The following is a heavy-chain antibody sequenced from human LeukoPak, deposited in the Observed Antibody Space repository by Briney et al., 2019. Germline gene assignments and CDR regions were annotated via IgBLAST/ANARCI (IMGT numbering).Heavy chain of an antibody. J-gene: IGHJ5*02. CDR1: GGSISSYY. CDR2: IYTSGST. V-gene: IGHV4-4*07. CDR3: ARERVWFGSRSNFDP. Sequence: PSETLSLTCTVSGGSISSYYWSWIRQPAGKGLEWIGRIYTSGSTNYNPSLKSRVTMSVDTSKNQFSLKLSSVTAADTAVYYCARERVWFGSRSNFDPWGQGTLVTVSS. D-gene: IGHD3-10*01.